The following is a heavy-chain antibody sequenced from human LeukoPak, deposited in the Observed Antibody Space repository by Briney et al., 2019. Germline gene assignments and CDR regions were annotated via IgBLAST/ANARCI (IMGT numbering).Heavy chain of an antibody. V-gene: IGHV3-48*03. CDR1: GFTFSSYD. J-gene: IGHJ4*02. Sequence: PGGSLRLSCAASGFTFSSYDMNWVRQAPGKGLEWVSYISSRASAVYYADSVKGRFTISRDNAKNSLYLQMDSLRAEDTAVYYCARDRWGYSYGGDWGQGTLVTVSS. CDR2: ISSRASAV. CDR3: ARDRWGYSYGGD. D-gene: IGHD5-18*01.